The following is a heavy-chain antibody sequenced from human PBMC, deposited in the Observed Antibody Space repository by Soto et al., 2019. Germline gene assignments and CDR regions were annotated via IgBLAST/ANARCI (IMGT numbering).Heavy chain of an antibody. CDR3: ARVGTGYYYKDV. CDR2: INSDGTTT. J-gene: IGHJ6*03. Sequence: EVQLVESGGGLVQPGGSLRLSCAASGFTFSSYWMHWVRQAPGKGLVWVSRINSDGTTTTYADSVKGRFTISRDNGKNTLYVEMNSLRAEDTAVYYCARVGTGYYYKDVWGKGTTVTVSS. D-gene: IGHD1-1*01. CDR1: GFTFSSYW. V-gene: IGHV3-74*01.